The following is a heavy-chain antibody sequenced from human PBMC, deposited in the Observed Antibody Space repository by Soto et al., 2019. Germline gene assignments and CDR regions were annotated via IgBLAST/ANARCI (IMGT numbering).Heavy chain of an antibody. J-gene: IGHJ6*02. Sequence: GGSLRLSCAASGFTFHNAWMNWVRQAPGKGLEWVGRIKSKTDGGTTDYAAPVRGRITSSSNYTKNTLYLKMNSLKTEDTAVYYCTTAIFELVMIGIDVWGQGTTVTVSS. V-gene: IGHV3-15*07. D-gene: IGHD3-3*01. CDR2: IKSKTDGGTT. CDR3: TTAIFELVMIGIDV. CDR1: GFTFHNAW.